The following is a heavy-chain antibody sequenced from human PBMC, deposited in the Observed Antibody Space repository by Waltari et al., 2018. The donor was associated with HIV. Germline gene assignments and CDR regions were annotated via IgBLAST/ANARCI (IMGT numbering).Heavy chain of an antibody. J-gene: IGHJ3*02. D-gene: IGHD3-16*01. CDR3: ARGGSDDSNAFDI. V-gene: IGHV3-53*04. CDR2: IYGGGST. CDR1: GFTVSSNY. Sequence: EVQLVESGGGLVQPGGSLRLSCAASGFTVSSNYMSWVRQAPGKGLEWVSVIYGGGSTYYADSVKGRFTISRHNSKNTLYLQMNSLRAEDTAVYYCARGGSDDSNAFDIWGQGTMVTVSS.